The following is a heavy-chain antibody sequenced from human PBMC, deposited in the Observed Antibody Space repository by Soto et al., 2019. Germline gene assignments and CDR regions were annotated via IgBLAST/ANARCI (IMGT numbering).Heavy chain of an antibody. V-gene: IGHV3-23*01. J-gene: IGHJ5*02. Sequence: GGSLRLSCAASGLTISTYAMTWVRQAPGKGLEWVSGVTGSGSQIYYADSVKGLFIISKDNSKNTLYLQMSRLREEDTALYYCAKDAVYSDGLWPMDSWGQGTLVTVSS. CDR3: AKDAVYSDGLWPMDS. CDR1: GLTISTYA. CDR2: VTGSGSQI. D-gene: IGHD2-21*02.